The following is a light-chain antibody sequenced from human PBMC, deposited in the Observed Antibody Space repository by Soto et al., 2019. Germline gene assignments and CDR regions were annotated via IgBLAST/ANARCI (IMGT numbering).Light chain of an antibody. CDR2: SND. V-gene: IGLV1-44*01. CDR3: AVWDDGLDGVE. CDR1: SSDIGRNT. Sequence: QSVLSQAPSASGTPGQRVTISCSGSSSDIGRNTVNWYQQLPGTAPKLLIYSNDQRHSGVPDRFSGSKSGTSASLAISGLQSEDEADYYCAVWDDGLDGVEFGGGTKLTVL. J-gene: IGLJ2*01.